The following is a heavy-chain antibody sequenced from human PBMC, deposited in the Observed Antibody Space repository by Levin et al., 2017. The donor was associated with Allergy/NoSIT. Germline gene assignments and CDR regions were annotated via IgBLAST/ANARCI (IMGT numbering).Heavy chain of an antibody. CDR2: INSDGTNT. D-gene: IGHD2-2*01. Sequence: PGGSLRLSCAASGFTFSRFWMHWVRQAPGKGLVWVSHINSDGTNTNYADSVKGRFTISRDNTEHTLYLQMDSLRAEDTSVYFCARGGCSSTSCLDNWGQGTLVTVSS. CDR1: GFTFSRFW. V-gene: IGHV3-74*01. CDR3: ARGGCSSTSCLDN. J-gene: IGHJ4*02.